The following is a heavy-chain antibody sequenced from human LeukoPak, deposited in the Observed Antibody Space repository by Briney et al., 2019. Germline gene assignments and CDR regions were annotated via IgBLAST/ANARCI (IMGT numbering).Heavy chain of an antibody. D-gene: IGHD4/OR15-4a*01. CDR1: GGSITSYS. Sequence: ADTLSLTCTVSGGSITSYSWSWIRQPPGRGLEWIGHIYYTGTTNYNPSLKSRVTISVDPSKNQFSLKLSSVTAADTAVYYCARGDGALDCWGQGTLVTSSA. CDR2: IYYTGTT. V-gene: IGHV4-59*07. CDR3: ARGDGALDC. J-gene: IGHJ4*02.